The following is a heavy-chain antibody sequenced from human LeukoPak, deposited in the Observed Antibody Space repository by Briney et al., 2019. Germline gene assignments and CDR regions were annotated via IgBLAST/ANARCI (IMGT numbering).Heavy chain of an antibody. J-gene: IGHJ5*02. Sequence: GGSLRLSCAASGFTFSGSAFHWVRQASGKGLEWVGRIRSKPNSYATAYAASVKGRFTISRDDSKNTLYLQMNSLKTEDTAVYYCTTAPLAARQRAELNWFDPWGQGTLVTVSS. V-gene: IGHV3-73*01. CDR3: TTAPLAARQRAELNWFDP. D-gene: IGHD6-6*01. CDR1: GFTFSGSA. CDR2: IRSKPNSYAT.